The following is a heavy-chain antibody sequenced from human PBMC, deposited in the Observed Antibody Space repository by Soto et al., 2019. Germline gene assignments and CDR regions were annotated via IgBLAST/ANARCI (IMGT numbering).Heavy chain of an antibody. Sequence: QVQLVQSGAEVKKPGSSVKVSCKASGGTFSRFAISWVRQAPGQGLEWMGGIIPMFGKANYAQKFQGRVTITADESTSTCYMELRSLTSEDTAVYYCARDRCSSTSLGWFDPWGQGTLVTVSS. CDR2: IIPMFGKA. D-gene: IGHD2-2*01. CDR1: GGTFSRFA. CDR3: ARDRCSSTSLGWFDP. J-gene: IGHJ5*02. V-gene: IGHV1-69*01.